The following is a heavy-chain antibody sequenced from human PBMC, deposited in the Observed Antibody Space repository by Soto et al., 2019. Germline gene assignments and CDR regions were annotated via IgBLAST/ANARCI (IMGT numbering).Heavy chain of an antibody. J-gene: IGHJ4*02. CDR3: VHRAGLQGNWNGGYFDY. CDR2: IYWDDDK. V-gene: IGHV2-5*02. D-gene: IGHD1-1*01. CDR1: GFSLSTNGVG. Sequence: QITLKESGPTRVKPTQTLTLTCTFCGFSLSTNGVGVGWIRQPPGKALERLALIYWDDDKRYSPSLSNRLTITKDTSENQVVLTMTNMDPVDTATYFCVHRAGLQGNWNGGYFDYWGQGALVTVSS.